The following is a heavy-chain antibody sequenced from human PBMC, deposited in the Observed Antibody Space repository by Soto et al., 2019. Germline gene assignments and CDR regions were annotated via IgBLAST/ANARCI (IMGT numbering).Heavy chain of an antibody. Sequence: SETLSLTCTASGGSISSGDYYWSWIRQPPGKGLEWIGYIYYSGSTYYNPSLKSRVTISVDTSKNQFSLKMSSVTAADTAVYYCATAPTYYYDSSGPKFDYWGQGTLVTVSS. CDR1: GGSISSGDYY. CDR2: IYYSGST. D-gene: IGHD3-22*01. CDR3: ATAPTYYYDSSGPKFDY. V-gene: IGHV4-30-4*01. J-gene: IGHJ4*02.